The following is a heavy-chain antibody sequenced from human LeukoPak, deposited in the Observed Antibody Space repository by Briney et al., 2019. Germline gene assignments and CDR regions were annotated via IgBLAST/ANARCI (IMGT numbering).Heavy chain of an antibody. J-gene: IGHJ5*02. CDR2: IYYSGSS. V-gene: IGHV4-59*11. D-gene: IGHD3-16*02. Sequence: SETLSLTCTVSGGSISSHDGSWIRQPPGKGLEGSGDIYYSGSSNYNPSLKSRGTLSVDTSKNQLSLKLSSVTAADPAVYSCARTQGSYVSGSHRPRGRWFDHWGQGTLVTVSS. CDR3: ARTQGSYVSGSHRPRGRWFDH. CDR1: GGSISSHD.